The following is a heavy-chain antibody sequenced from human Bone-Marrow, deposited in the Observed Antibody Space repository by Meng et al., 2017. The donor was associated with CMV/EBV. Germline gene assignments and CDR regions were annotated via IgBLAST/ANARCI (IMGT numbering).Heavy chain of an antibody. D-gene: IGHD3-10*01. CDR3: ARVKGSITMVRGGWFDP. J-gene: IGHJ5*02. V-gene: IGHV1-46*01. Sequence: QVQLVQSGAEVKKPXXSVKVSCKASGYTFTGYYMHWVRQAPGQGLEWMGIINPSGGSTSYAQKFQGRVTMTRDTSTSTVYMELSSLRSEDTAVYYCARVKGSITMVRGGWFDPWGQGTLVTVSS. CDR1: GYTFTGYY. CDR2: INPSGGST.